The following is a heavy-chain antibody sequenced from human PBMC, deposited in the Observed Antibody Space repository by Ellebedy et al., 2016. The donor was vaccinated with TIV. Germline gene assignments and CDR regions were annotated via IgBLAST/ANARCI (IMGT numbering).Heavy chain of an antibody. Sequence: ASVKVSCXASGYSFLNYNMHWVRQAPGQGLEWMGKINPSGGSADYAPKFQGRVTMTRDRSTSTFYLELSSLTSEDTAVYYCARGGFCSGGDCYPFDYWGQGALVSVSS. J-gene: IGHJ4*02. CDR1: GYSFLNYN. CDR2: INPSGGSA. V-gene: IGHV1-46*01. D-gene: IGHD2-15*01. CDR3: ARGGFCSGGDCYPFDY.